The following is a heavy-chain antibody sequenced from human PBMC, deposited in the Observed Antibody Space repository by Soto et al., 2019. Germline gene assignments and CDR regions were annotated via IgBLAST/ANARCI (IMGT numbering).Heavy chain of an antibody. V-gene: IGHV1-2*04. CDR3: AILGGETGYRSGGSCPFDY. CDR2: INPNSGGT. D-gene: IGHD2-15*01. Sequence: QVQLVQSGAEVKKPGASVKVSCKASGYTFTGYYMHWVRQAPGQGLEWMGWINPNSGGTNYAQKFQAWVTTTRETSISTAYMELGRLRSYDTAVYYCAILGGETGYRSGGSCPFDYWGQGTLVTVSS. CDR1: GYTFTGYY. J-gene: IGHJ4*02.